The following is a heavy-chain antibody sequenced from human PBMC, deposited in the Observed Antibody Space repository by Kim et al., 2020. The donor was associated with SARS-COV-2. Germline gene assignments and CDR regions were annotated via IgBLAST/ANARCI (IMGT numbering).Heavy chain of an antibody. J-gene: IGHJ4*02. CDR2: INAGNGNT. CDR1: GYTFTSYA. V-gene: IGHV1-3*01. CDR3: ARDPAQLWYPLPFDY. D-gene: IGHD5-18*01. Sequence: ASVKVSCKASGYTFTSYAMHWVRQAPGQRLEWMGWINAGNGNTKYSQKFQGRVTITRDTSASTAYMELSSLRSEDTAVYYCARDPAQLWYPLPFDYWGQGTLVTVSS.